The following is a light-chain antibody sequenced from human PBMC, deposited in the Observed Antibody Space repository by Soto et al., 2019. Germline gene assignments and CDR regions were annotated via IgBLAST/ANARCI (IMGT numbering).Light chain of an antibody. J-gene: IGLJ3*02. CDR2: DDS. CDR3: QVWDSITDHWV. Sequence: SYELTQPPSVSVAPGQTAGISCGGNNLGSKSVHWYQQKSGQAPVLVIFDDSDRPSGIPERISGSNSGNTATLTISRVEAGDEADYYCQVWDSITDHWVFGGGTKLTVL. V-gene: IGLV3-21*02. CDR1: NLGSKS.